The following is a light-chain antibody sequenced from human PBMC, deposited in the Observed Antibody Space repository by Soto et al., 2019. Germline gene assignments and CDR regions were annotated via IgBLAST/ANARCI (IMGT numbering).Light chain of an antibody. CDR2: DAS. CDR3: QQVNSLPST. CDR1: HTISTW. J-gene: IGKJ5*01. Sequence: DIQVTQSPPTLSASVGDRVTITCRASHTISTWMAWYQQKPGKAPKLLVYDASTLQIGVPSRFSGGGSGTDFTLTLSSLQPEDFATYYCQQVNSLPSTFGQGTRLEIK. V-gene: IGKV1-5*01.